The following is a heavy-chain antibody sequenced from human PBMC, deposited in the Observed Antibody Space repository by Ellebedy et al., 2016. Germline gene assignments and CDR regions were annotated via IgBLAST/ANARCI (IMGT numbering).Heavy chain of an antibody. Sequence: GGSLRLSCAAYGFIVSSNYMSWVRQAPGKGLEWVSAISDSGGKTYYADSMKGRFTVSSDNSRNTLYLHMKSLRVEDTAVYYCSKDLAMVVSYVMDVWGQGTTVTVSS. CDR2: ISDSGGKT. J-gene: IGHJ6*02. CDR3: SKDLAMVVSYVMDV. V-gene: IGHV3-23*01. D-gene: IGHD2-8*02. CDR1: GFIVSSNY.